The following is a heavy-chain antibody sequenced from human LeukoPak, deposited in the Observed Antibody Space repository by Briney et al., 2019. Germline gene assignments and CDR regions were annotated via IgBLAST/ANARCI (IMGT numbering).Heavy chain of an antibody. CDR1: GGSISSYY. J-gene: IGHJ3*02. D-gene: IGHD3-22*01. CDR3: ARDSDSSYAFDI. V-gene: IGHV4-59*01. Sequence: SETLSLTRTVSGGSISSYYCSWVRQPPGKGLEWVGYIYYSGSTNYNPSLKSRVTISVDTSKTQCSLKLSSVTAADTAVYYCARDSDSSYAFDIWGQGTMVTVSS. CDR2: IYYSGST.